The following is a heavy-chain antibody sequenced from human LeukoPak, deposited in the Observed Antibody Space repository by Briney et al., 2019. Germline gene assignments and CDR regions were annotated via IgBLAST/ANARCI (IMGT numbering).Heavy chain of an antibody. J-gene: IGHJ4*02. CDR3: ARDEGSPGALDH. V-gene: IGHV1-18*01. Sequence: ASLKVSCKASGYTFTSYGINWVRQAPGQGLEWMGWISAYNGNTIYAQKLQGRVAMTTDTSTRTVYMELRSLRSDDTAVYYCARDEGSPGALDHWGQGTLVTVSS. CDR1: GYTFTSYG. D-gene: IGHD3-10*01. CDR2: ISAYNGNT.